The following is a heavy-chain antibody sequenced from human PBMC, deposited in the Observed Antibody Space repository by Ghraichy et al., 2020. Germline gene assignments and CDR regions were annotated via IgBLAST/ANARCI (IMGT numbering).Heavy chain of an antibody. Sequence: GGSLRLSCEASGFSFSIFDMTWVRQALGKGLEWVSSIYSNSRYTYYAESLMGRFTISRDDAENSLYLQMNSLRAEATAVYYCARSAPYCGSTSCYDYWGQGTLVTVSS. CDR1: GFSFSIFD. CDR2: IYSNSRYT. J-gene: IGHJ4*02. D-gene: IGHD2-21*01. V-gene: IGHV3-21*01. CDR3: ARSAPYCGSTSCYDY.